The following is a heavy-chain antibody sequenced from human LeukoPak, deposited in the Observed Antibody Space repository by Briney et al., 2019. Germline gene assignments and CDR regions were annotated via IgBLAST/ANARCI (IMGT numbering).Heavy chain of an antibody. V-gene: IGHV1-18*01. CDR3: ARGNTVTAAFDY. CDR1: GGTFSSYA. Sequence: ASVKVSCKASGGTFSSYAISWVRQAPGQGLEWMGWISAYNGNTNYAQKLQGRVTMTTDTSTSTAYMELRSLRSDDTAVYYCARGNTVTAAFDYWGQGTLVTVSS. D-gene: IGHD4-17*01. J-gene: IGHJ4*02. CDR2: ISAYNGNT.